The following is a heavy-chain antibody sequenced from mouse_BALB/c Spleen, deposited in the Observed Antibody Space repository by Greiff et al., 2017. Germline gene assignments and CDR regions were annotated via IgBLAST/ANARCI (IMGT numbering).Heavy chain of an antibody. CDR2: ISYSGST. CDR3: ARRDYDYAFAD. D-gene: IGHD2-4*01. Sequence: EVQLQESGPGLVKPSQSLSLTCTVTGYSITSDYAWNWNRQFPGNKLEWMGYISYSGSTSYNPSLKSRISITRDTSKNQFFLQLNSVTTEDTATYYCARRDYDYAFADWGQGTRVTVSA. V-gene: IGHV3-2*02. CDR1: GYSITSDYA. J-gene: IGHJ3*01.